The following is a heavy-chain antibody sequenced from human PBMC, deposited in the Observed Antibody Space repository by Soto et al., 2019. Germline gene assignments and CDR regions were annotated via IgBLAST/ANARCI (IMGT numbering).Heavy chain of an antibody. CDR1: AFSLSTGGVG. D-gene: IGHD2-21*02. CDR3: IQSRCGGDWLQSYASYYYYGMDV. J-gene: IGHJ6*02. V-gene: IGHV2-5*02. Sequence: QITLKESGPTLVKPTQTLTLTCTFSAFSLSTGGVGVGWIRQPPGKALEWLALIYWDDDKRYSPSLRSRLTITKDTSKNQVVLTMTNMDPVDTATYYCIQSRCGGDWLQSYASYYYYGMDVWGQGTTVTVSS. CDR2: IYWDDDK.